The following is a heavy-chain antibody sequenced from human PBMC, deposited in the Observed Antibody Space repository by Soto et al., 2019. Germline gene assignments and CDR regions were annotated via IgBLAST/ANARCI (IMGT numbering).Heavy chain of an antibody. Sequence: EVQLLESGGGFIHPGGSLRLSCAASGFSFSSFAMNWVRQAPGKGLEWVSIMSGSADSTFYAYSVKGRFTISRDNSKSTLYLQINSLRAEDTAVYYCAKTRGAMIYAISVYGMDVWGQGTTVTVSS. CDR3: AKTRGAMIYAISVYGMDV. V-gene: IGHV3-23*01. CDR2: MSGSADST. J-gene: IGHJ6*02. CDR1: GFSFSSFA. D-gene: IGHD2-8*01.